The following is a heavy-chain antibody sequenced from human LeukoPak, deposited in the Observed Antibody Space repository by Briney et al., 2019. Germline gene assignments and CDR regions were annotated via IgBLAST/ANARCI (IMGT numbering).Heavy chain of an antibody. D-gene: IGHD1-26*01. CDR3: ARDPEVHRSGSLGDY. J-gene: IGHJ4*02. V-gene: IGHV1-46*01. CDR1: GYTFTSYY. Sequence: ASVKVSCKASGYTFTSYYMHWVRQAPGQGLEWMGIINPSGGSTSYAQKFQGRVTMTRDTSTSTVYMELSSLRSEDTAVYYCARDPEVHRSGSLGDYWGQGTLVTVSS. CDR2: INPSGGST.